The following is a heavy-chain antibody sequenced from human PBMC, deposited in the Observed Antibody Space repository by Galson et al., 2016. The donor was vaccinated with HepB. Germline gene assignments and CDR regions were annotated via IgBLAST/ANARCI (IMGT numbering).Heavy chain of an antibody. CDR1: GLTFSDAW. Sequence: SLRLSCAASGLTFSDAWMSWVRQAPGRGLEWVARIKSNSEGGTTDYAVPVKGSFSISRDDSKNTMYLQMNGLRAEDTAVYFCARDTSGWSRDYWGRGTLVIVSS. CDR2: IKSNSEGGTT. J-gene: IGHJ4*02. D-gene: IGHD6-19*01. V-gene: IGHV3-15*01. CDR3: ARDTSGWSRDY.